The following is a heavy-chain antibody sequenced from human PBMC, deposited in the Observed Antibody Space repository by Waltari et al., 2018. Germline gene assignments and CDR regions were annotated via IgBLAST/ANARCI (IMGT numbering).Heavy chain of an antibody. CDR3: ARLAPRTYRSPVPGRHYYYGMDV. V-gene: IGHV3-74*03. D-gene: IGHD3-10*01. CDR2: IRNDETTL. Sequence: EEQLLESGGGLVQPGDSLRLSCAASGFRFSNYWMNWVRQAPGKGLVWVERIRNDETTLTYADSVKGRCTISRDNAKNTVYLQMKRLRADDTAVYYCARLAPRTYRSPVPGRHYYYGMDVWGQGTTVTVSS. CDR1: GFRFSNYW. J-gene: IGHJ6*02.